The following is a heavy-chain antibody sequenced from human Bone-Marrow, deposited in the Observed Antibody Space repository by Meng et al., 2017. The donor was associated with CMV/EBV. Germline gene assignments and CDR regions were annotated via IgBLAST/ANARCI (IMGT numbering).Heavy chain of an antibody. V-gene: IGHV3-30*04. D-gene: IGHD4-23*01. CDR2: ISYDGSNK. J-gene: IGHJ4*02. CDR1: GFTFSSYA. Sequence: GESLKISCAASGFTFSSYAMHWVRQAPGKGLEWVAVISYDGSNKYYADSVKGRFTISRDNSKNTLYPQMNSLRAEDTAVYYCAKLLRWYSFDYWGQGTLVTVSS. CDR3: AKLLRWYSFDY.